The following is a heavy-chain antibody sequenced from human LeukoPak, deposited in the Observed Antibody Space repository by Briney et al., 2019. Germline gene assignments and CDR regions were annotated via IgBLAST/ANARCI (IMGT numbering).Heavy chain of an antibody. J-gene: IGHJ4*02. D-gene: IGHD2-2*01. V-gene: IGHV3-7*01. CDR2: INQAGSVH. Sequence: PGGSLRLSCAASGFIFSNYYMNWVRQAPGKGPEWLANINQAGSVHNYVDFVRGRFTISRDNSKNTLYLQMNSLRADDTALYYCARDQGCTSTSCYSLFFHYWGQGTLVTVSS. CDR1: GFIFSNYY. CDR3: ARDQGCTSTSCYSLFFHY.